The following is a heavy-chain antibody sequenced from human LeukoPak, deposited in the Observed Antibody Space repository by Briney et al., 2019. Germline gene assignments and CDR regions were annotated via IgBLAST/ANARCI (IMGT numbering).Heavy chain of an antibody. Sequence: GGSLRLSCAASGFTFSSYWMHWVRQAPGKGLGWVSRINSDGRNTSYADSVKGRFTISRDNVKNTVYLQMNSLRAEDTAVYYCARALRVVVGATQLDSWGQGTLVTVSS. D-gene: IGHD1-26*01. CDR3: ARALRVVVGATQLDS. J-gene: IGHJ4*02. CDR2: INSDGRNT. V-gene: IGHV3-74*01. CDR1: GFTFSSYW.